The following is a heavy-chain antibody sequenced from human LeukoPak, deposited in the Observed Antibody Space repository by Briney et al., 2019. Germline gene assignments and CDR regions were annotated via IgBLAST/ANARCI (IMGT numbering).Heavy chain of an antibody. CDR2: ISGYNGKT. J-gene: IGHJ4*02. CDR3: ARTHDFWSARKGDYFDH. CDR1: GYTFVSYY. D-gene: IGHD3-3*01. Sequence: ASVKVSCKASGYTFVSYYISWVRQAPGQGLEWMGWISGYNGKTNYAQKLQGRITMTVDTSTTTAYMELKSLRSDDTAVYYCARTHDFWSARKGDYFDHWGQGTLVTVSS. V-gene: IGHV1-18*01.